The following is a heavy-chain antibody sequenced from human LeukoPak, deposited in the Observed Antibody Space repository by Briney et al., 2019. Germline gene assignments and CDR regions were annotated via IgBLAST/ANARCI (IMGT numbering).Heavy chain of an antibody. D-gene: IGHD6-19*01. CDR2: IYYTGST. CDR3: VKSGGYGLIDY. Sequence: SETLSLTCTVSGGSISSSSYYWGWIRQPPGKGLEWIGSIYYTGSTYYNASLQSRVTITIDMSKNQFSLRLSSVTAADTAMYYCVKSGGYGLIDYWGQGTLVTVSS. J-gene: IGHJ4*02. CDR1: GGSISSSSYY. V-gene: IGHV4-39*01.